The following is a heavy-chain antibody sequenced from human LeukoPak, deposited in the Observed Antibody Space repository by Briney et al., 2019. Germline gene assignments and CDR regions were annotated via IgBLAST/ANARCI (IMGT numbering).Heavy chain of an antibody. D-gene: IGHD3-3*01. CDR2: ISGSGGST. Sequence: VGSLRLSCAASGFTFSSYAMSWVRQAPGKGLEWVSAISGSGGSTYYADSGKGRFTISRDNSKNTLYLQMNSLRAEDTAVYYCAKGDQGPVAYYDFWSGYSTGGIDYWGQGTLVTVSS. V-gene: IGHV3-23*01. J-gene: IGHJ4*02. CDR1: GFTFSSYA. CDR3: AKGDQGPVAYYDFWSGYSTGGIDY.